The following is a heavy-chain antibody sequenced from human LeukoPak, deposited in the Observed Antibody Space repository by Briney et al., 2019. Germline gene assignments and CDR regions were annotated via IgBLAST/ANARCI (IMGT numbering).Heavy chain of an antibody. CDR3: ARLTAEHITTFGVGGLNWYFDL. CDR1: GGSISSGGYY. V-gene: IGHV4-39*01. D-gene: IGHD3-3*01. J-gene: IGHJ2*01. Sequence: NPSQTLSLTCTVSGGSISSGGYYWGWIRQPPGKGLEWIASIYYSGITYYNPSLKSRLTISLDTSKNQFSLKLRSVTAADTAVYYCARLTAEHITTFGVGGLNWYFDLWGRGTLVTVSS. CDR2: IYYSGIT.